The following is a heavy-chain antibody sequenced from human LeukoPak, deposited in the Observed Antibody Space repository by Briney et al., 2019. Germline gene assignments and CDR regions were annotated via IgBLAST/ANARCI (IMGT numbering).Heavy chain of an antibody. Sequence: GGSLRLSCAASGFTFSSYWMHWVRQAPGKGLVWVSRINSDGSSTSYADSVKGRFTISRDNAKNTLYLQMNSLRAEDTAVYYCARPGSGYSYYYFDYWGQGTLVTVSS. J-gene: IGHJ4*02. D-gene: IGHD5-18*01. CDR3: ARPGSGYSYYYFDY. CDR1: GFTFSSYW. CDR2: INSDGSST. V-gene: IGHV3-74*01.